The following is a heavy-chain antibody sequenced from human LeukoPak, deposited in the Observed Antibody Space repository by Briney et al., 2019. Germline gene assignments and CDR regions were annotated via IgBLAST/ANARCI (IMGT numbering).Heavy chain of an antibody. Sequence: PGGSLRLSCAASGFTFSSYGMHWVRQAPGKGLEWVAVISYDGSNKYYADSVKGRFTISRDNSKNTLYLQMSSLRAEDTAVYYCVKPLSSGWYPNWFDPWGQGTLVTVSS. CDR3: VKPLSSGWYPNWFDP. D-gene: IGHD6-19*01. CDR2: ISYDGSNK. CDR1: GFTFSSYG. J-gene: IGHJ5*02. V-gene: IGHV3-30*18.